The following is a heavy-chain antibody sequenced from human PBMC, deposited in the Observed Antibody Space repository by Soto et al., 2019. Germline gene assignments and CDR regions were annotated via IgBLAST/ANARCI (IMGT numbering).Heavy chain of an antibody. CDR1: GFTFTDYA. CDR3: AKGAGITMVRGTDAFDI. J-gene: IGHJ3*02. V-gene: IGHV3-30-3*01. Sequence: GGSLRLSCAASGFTFTDYAFHWVRLAPGKRLEWVAVISNDGNKRYYADSVKGRFTISRDNSKNTLYLQMNSLRAEDTAVYYCAKGAGITMVRGTDAFDIWGQGTMVTVSS. D-gene: IGHD3-10*01. CDR2: ISNDGNKR.